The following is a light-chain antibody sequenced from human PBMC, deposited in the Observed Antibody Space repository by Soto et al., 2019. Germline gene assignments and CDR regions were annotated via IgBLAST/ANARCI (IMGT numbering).Light chain of an antibody. CDR2: VERSGRY. CDR3: ETWDTDSRV. V-gene: IGLV4-60*03. J-gene: IGLJ3*02. CDR1: SGHSSYF. Sequence: QPVVTQSSSVSASLGSSVKLTCTLSSGHSSYFIAWHQQQAGKAPRYVMEVERSGRYRRGSGVPDRFSGSSSGAARYLTISNVQSEDEADFYCETWDTDSRVFGGGTKLTVL.